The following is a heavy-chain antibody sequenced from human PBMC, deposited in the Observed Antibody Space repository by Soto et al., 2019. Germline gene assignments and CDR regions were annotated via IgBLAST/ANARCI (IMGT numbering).Heavy chain of an antibody. Sequence: SETLSLTCTVSGGSISSYYWSWIRQPPGKGLEWIGYIYYSGSTNYNPSLKSRVTISVDTSKNQFSLKLSSVTAADTAVYYCARCHYYGSGSYFQGFDPWGQGTLVTVSS. D-gene: IGHD3-10*01. CDR1: GGSISSYY. J-gene: IGHJ5*02. CDR2: IYYSGST. CDR3: ARCHYYGSGSYFQGFDP. V-gene: IGHV4-59*08.